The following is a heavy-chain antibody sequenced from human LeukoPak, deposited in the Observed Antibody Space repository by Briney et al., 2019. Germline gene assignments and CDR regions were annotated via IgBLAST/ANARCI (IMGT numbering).Heavy chain of an antibody. CDR3: ARLVRIVVVPAAIRYYYYGMDV. D-gene: IGHD2-2*02. J-gene: IGHJ6*02. V-gene: IGHV4-34*01. CDR1: GGSFSGYY. Sequence: SETLSLTCAVYGGSFSGYYWSWIRQPPGKGLEWIGEINHSGSTNHNPSLKSRVTISVDTSKNQFSLKLSSVTAADTAVYYCARLVRIVVVPAAIRYYYYGMDVWGQGTTVTVSS. CDR2: INHSGST.